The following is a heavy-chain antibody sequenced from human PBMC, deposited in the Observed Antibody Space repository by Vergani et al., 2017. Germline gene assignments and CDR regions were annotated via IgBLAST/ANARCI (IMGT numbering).Heavy chain of an antibody. CDR1: WYTFSNYY. V-gene: IGHV1-46*03. CDR3: ARGDYGILTGYRY. D-gene: IGHD3-9*01. CDR2: INPSGGHT. Sequence: QVQVVQSGAEVKKSGASVKVSCKTSWYTFSNYYMHWVRQAPGQGLEWMGIINPSGGHTNYAQKFQGRVTMTRDTSTSTVYMELSSLRSEDTAIYYCARGDYGILTGYRYWGQGTLVTVSA. J-gene: IGHJ4*02.